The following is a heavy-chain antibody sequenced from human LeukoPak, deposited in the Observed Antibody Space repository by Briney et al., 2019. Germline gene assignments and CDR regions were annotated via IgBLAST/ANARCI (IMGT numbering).Heavy chain of an antibody. CDR2: MNPNSGNT. V-gene: IGHV1-8*01. D-gene: IGHD6-13*01. Sequence: ASVKISCKASGYTFTSYDINWVRQAPGQGLEWMGWMNPNSGNTGYAQKFQGRVTITRNTSISTAYMELSSLRSEDTAVYYCARRLRIAAAGTVWFDPWGQGTLVTVSS. CDR3: ARRLRIAAAGTVWFDP. CDR1: GYTFTSYD. J-gene: IGHJ5*02.